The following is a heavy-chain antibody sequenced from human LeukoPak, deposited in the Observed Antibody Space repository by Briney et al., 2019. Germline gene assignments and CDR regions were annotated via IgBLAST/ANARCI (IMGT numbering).Heavy chain of an antibody. CDR2: ISGSGGST. Sequence: GGSLRLSCAASGFTFSSYAMSWVRQAPGKGLEWVSAISGSGGSTYYADSVKGRSTISRDNSKNTLYLQMNSLRAEDTAVYYCAKGLKQWLAYCTADYWGQGTLVTVSS. J-gene: IGHJ4*02. CDR1: GFTFSSYA. CDR3: AKGLKQWLAYCTADY. V-gene: IGHV3-23*01. D-gene: IGHD6-19*01.